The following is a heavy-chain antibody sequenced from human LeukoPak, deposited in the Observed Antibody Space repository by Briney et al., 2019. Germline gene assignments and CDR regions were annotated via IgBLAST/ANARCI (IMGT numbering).Heavy chain of an antibody. D-gene: IGHD3-10*01. J-gene: IGHJ4*02. CDR3: ARNYGSGLYYFDY. V-gene: IGHV3-30*03. Sequence: PGRSLRLSCAASGFTFSSYGMHWVRQAPGKGLEWVAVISYDGSNKYYADSVKGRFTISRDNSKNTLYLQMNSLRAEDTAVYYCARNYGSGLYYFDYWGQGTLVTVSS. CDR1: GFTFSSYG. CDR2: ISYDGSNK.